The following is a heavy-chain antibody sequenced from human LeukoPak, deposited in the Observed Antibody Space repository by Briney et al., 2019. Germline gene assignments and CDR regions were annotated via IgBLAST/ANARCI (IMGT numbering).Heavy chain of an antibody. Sequence: SETLSLTCTVSGGSISSYYWNWIRQPPGKGLEWIGEIYHSGSTNYNPSRKSRVTISVDKSKNQFSLKLSSVTAADTAVYYCARVAGYCSGGSCYQNFDYWGQGTLVTVSS. V-gene: IGHV4-59*12. CDR2: IYHSGST. J-gene: IGHJ4*02. CDR1: GGSISSYY. D-gene: IGHD2-15*01. CDR3: ARVAGYCSGGSCYQNFDY.